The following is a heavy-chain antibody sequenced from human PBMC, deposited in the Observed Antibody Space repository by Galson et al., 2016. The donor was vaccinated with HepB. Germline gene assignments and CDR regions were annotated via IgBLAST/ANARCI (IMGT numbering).Heavy chain of an antibody. D-gene: IGHD2-2*01. CDR1: GDSVSSNTAA. J-gene: IGHJ3*02. Sequence: CAISGDSVSSNTAAWSWIRQSPSRGLEWLGRTYYRSKWYNDYAVSVKSRVTINPDTSKNQFSLQLSPVTPDDTAIYYCARVYCIGTNCYPPPSKGPFDIWGQGTVVTVSS. CDR3: ARVYCIGTNCYPPPSKGPFDI. CDR2: TYYRSKWYN. V-gene: IGHV6-1*01.